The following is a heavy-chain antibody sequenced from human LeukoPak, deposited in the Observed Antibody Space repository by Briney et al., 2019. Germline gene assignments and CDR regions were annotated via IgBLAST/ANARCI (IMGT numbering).Heavy chain of an antibody. CDR3: ARETTTVTRHFDY. V-gene: IGHV3-7*01. CDR2: IKEDGSEK. CDR1: GVTFSSYW. J-gene: IGHJ4*02. D-gene: IGHD4-17*01. Sequence: GSLRLSCAASGVTFSSYWMSWVRQAPGKGLEWVANIKEDGSEKYYVDSVKGRFTISRDNAKNSLYLQMNSLRAEDTAVYYCARETTTVTRHFDYWGQGTLVTVSS.